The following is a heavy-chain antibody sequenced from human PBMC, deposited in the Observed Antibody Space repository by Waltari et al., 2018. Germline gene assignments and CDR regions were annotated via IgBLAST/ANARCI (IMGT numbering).Heavy chain of an antibody. CDR1: GGTFSSYA. J-gene: IGHJ6*02. D-gene: IGHD3-22*01. V-gene: IGHV1-69*05. CDR3: ARDKVDYDSSGYYNYYYGMDV. Sequence: QVQLVQSGAEVKKPGSSVKVSCKASGGTFSSYAISWVRQAPGQGLAWMGGIIPSFGTANYAQKFQGRDTITTDESTSTAYMELSSLRSEDTAVYYCARDKVDYDSSGYYNYYYGMDVWGQGTTVTVSS. CDR2: IIPSFGTA.